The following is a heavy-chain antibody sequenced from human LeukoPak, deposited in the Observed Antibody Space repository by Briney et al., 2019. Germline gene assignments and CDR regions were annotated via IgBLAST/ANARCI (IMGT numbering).Heavy chain of an antibody. CDR2: ISYDGSNK. CDR3: AKGLYDILTGYYPLFDY. D-gene: IGHD3-9*01. Sequence: GRSLILSCAASGFTFSSYGMHWVRQAPGKGLEWVAVISYDGSNKYYADSVKGRFTISRDNSKNTLYLQMNSLRAEDTAVYYCAKGLYDILTGYYPLFDYWGKGTLVTVSS. J-gene: IGHJ4*02. CDR1: GFTFSSYG. V-gene: IGHV3-30*18.